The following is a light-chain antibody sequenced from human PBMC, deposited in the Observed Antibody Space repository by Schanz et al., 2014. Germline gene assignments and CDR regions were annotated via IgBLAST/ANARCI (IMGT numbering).Light chain of an antibody. CDR1: QSVSSSY. V-gene: IGKV3-20*01. CDR3: HQYINSPFT. CDR2: DAS. Sequence: EIVLTQSPGTLSLSPGERATLSCRASQSVSSSYLAWYQQKPGQAPRLLIYDASNRATGIPDRFSGSGSETDFTLTISRLEPEDFAVYYCHQYINSPFTFGPGTKLDLK. J-gene: IGKJ3*01.